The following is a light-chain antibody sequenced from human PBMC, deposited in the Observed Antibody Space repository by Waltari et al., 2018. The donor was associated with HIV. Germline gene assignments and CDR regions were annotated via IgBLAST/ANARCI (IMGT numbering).Light chain of an antibody. CDR3: MQALQTPLT. CDR1: QSLLHSSGYNY. CDR2: LGS. Sequence: DIVMTQSPLSLPVTAGEPASISCRSSQSLLHSSGYNYLDWYFQKPGQSPQLLIYLGSNRASGGPDRFSGSGSGTNFTLKIRRVDTENVGIYYCMQALQTPLTFGGGTKVEI. V-gene: IGKV2-28*01. J-gene: IGKJ4*01.